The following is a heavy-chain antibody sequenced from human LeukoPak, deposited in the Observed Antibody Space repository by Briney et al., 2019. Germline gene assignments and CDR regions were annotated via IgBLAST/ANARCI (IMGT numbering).Heavy chain of an antibody. D-gene: IGHD3-22*01. CDR1: GGTFSSYA. CDR3: AKVAMIVVVIHAFDI. Sequence: GSSVKVSCKASGGTFSSYAISWVRQAPGQGLEWMGGIIPIFGTANYAQKFQGRVTITTDESTSTAYMELSSLRSEDTAVYYCAKVAMIVVVIHAFDIWGQGTMVTVSS. V-gene: IGHV1-69*05. CDR2: IIPIFGTA. J-gene: IGHJ3*02.